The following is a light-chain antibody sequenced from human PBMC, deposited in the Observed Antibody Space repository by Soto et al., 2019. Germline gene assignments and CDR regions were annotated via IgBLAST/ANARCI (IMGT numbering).Light chain of an antibody. CDR3: QQYGSSPLT. J-gene: IGKJ4*01. V-gene: IGKV3-20*01. CDR1: QSVGRDY. Sequence: EIVLTQSPGTLSLSPGERATLSCRASQSVGRDYLAWYQQKPGQAPRLLIYHASSRATGIPDRFSGSGSGTDFTLTISRLEPEDFAEFYCQQYGSSPLTFGGGTKVEIK. CDR2: HAS.